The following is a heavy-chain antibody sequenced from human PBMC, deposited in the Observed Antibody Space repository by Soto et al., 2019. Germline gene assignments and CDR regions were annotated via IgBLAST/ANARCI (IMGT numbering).Heavy chain of an antibody. CDR3: AREITGTTSLIWFDP. CDR1: GGSTSSCIW. J-gene: IGHJ5*02. CDR2: IYHSGST. Sequence: PSETLSLTCAVSGGSTSSCIWCSWGRQPPGKGLEWIGEIYHSGSTNYNPSLKSRVTISVDTSKNQFSLKLSSVTAADTAVYYCAREITGTTSLIWFDPWGQGTLVTVSS. D-gene: IGHD1-7*01. V-gene: IGHV4-4*02.